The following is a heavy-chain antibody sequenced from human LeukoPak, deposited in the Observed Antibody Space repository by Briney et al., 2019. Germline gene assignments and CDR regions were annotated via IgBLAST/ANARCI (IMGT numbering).Heavy chain of an antibody. V-gene: IGHV3-23*01. Sequence: PGGSLRLSCAASGSTFSSYAMSWVRQAPGKGLEWVSAISGSGGSTYYADSVKGRFTISRDNSKNPLYLQMNSLRAEDTAVYYCARVAVGGGSREGDYWGQGTLVTVSS. CDR3: ARVAVGGGSREGDY. CDR1: GSTFSSYA. CDR2: ISGSGGST. J-gene: IGHJ4*02. D-gene: IGHD2-15*01.